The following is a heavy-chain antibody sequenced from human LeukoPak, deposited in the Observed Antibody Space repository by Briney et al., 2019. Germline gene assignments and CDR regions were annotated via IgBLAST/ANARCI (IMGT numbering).Heavy chain of an antibody. CDR3: VKGRQRGVFSFDC. Sequence: GGSLRLSCAASGFTFNNHAMHWVRQAPGKGLEWVAVIWHDASNKYHGDSVKGRFTISRDNSKNTLDVQMNSLRPEDTAVYFCVKGRQRGVFSFDCWGQGTLVTVSS. CDR2: IWHDASNK. J-gene: IGHJ4*02. D-gene: IGHD3-10*01. V-gene: IGHV3-30*02. CDR1: GFTFNNHA.